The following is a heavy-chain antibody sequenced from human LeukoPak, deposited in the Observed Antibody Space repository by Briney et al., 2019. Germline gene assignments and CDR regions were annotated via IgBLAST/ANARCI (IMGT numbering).Heavy chain of an antibody. CDR1: GFTFDDYG. J-gene: IGHJ4*02. V-gene: IGHV3-20*04. D-gene: IGHD3-22*01. CDR2: INWNGGST. CDR3: ARDGYDSSGYYFSLDY. Sequence: GGSLRLSCAASGFTFDDYGMSWVRQAPGKGLEWVSGINWNGGSTGYADSVKGRFTISRDNAKNSLYLQMNSLRAEDTALYYCARDGYDSSGYYFSLDYWGQGTLVTVSS.